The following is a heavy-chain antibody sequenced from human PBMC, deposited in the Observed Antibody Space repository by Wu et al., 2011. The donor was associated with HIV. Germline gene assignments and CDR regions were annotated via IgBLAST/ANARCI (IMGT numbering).Heavy chain of an antibody. CDR2: RHPSXFGAT. CDR3: ARAPNPGRYFDL. J-gene: IGHJ2*01. V-gene: IGHV1-69*06. Sequence: EWMGGRHPSXFGATDYAQKFQGRITISADTSTTTVYMDLSSLRSEDTAVYFCARAPNPGRYFDLWGRGTLVTVSS. D-gene: IGHD2-8*01.